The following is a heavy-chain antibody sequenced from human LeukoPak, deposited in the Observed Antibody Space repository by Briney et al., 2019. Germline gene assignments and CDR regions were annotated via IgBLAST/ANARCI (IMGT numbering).Heavy chain of an antibody. J-gene: IGHJ6*03. D-gene: IGHD4-17*01. CDR1: GGSISSYY. V-gene: IGHV4-59*01. CDR3: ASHDYGDDYYYYYMDV. CDR2: IYYSGST. Sequence: SETLPLTXTVSGGSISSYYWSWIRQPPGKGQEWIGYIYYSGSTNYNPSLKSRVTISVDTSKNQFSLKLSSVTAADTAVYYCASHDYGDDYYYYYMDVWGKGTTVTVSS.